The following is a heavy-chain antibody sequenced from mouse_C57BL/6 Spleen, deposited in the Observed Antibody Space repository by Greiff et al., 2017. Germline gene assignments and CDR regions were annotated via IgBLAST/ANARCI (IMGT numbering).Heavy chain of an antibody. CDR2: IDPEDGET. CDR1: GFNIKDYY. V-gene: IGHV14-2*01. D-gene: IGHD1-1*01. CDR3: ATTTVDLYYFDY. J-gene: IGHJ2*01. Sequence: VQLKESGAELVKPGASVKLSCTASGFNIKDYYMHWVKQRTEQGLEWIGRIDPEDGETKYAPKFQGNATIPSDTSPNTAYLQLSSLTSEDTAVYYCATTTVDLYYFDYWGQGTTLTVSS.